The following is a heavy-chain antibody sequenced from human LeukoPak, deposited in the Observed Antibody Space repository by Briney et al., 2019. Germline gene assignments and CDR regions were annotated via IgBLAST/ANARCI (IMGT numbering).Heavy chain of an antibody. D-gene: IGHD2-2*01. Sequence: SVKVSCKASGGTFSSYTISWVRQAPGQGLEWMGRIIPILGIANYAQKFQGRVTITADKSTSTAYMELSSLRSEDTAVYYCARAVSSSETGGYNWFDPWGQGTLVTVTS. CDR2: IIPILGIA. CDR1: GGTFSSYT. J-gene: IGHJ5*02. V-gene: IGHV1-69*02. CDR3: ARAVSSSETGGYNWFDP.